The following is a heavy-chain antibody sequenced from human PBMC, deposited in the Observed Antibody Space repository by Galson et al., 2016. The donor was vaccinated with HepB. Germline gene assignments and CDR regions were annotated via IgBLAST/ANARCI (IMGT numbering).Heavy chain of an antibody. D-gene: IGHD3-10*02. CDR3: ARDRSTRFGDLFYYYYGMDV. Sequence: SVKVSCKASGYKFTDYYMHWVRQAPGQGLEWMGWINPSSGGTNYAQKFQGWVTMTRDTSISTAYTELSRLKSDDTAVYYCARDRSTRFGDLFYYYYGMDVWGQGTTVIVSS. V-gene: IGHV1-2*04. CDR1: GYKFTDYY. CDR2: INPSSGGT. J-gene: IGHJ6*02.